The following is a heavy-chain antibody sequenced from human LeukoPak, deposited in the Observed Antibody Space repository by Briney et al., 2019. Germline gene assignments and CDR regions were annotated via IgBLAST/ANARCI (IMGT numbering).Heavy chain of an antibody. D-gene: IGHD3-10*01. CDR3: ARTSNPLLPSLGY. CDR1: GGSISSGGYY. Sequence: SETLSHTCTVSGGSISSGGYYWSWIRQHPGKGLEWIGYIYYSGSTYYNPSLKSRVTISVDTSKNQFSLKLSSVTAADTAVYYCARTSNPLLPSLGYWGQGTLVTVSS. CDR2: IYYSGST. J-gene: IGHJ4*02. V-gene: IGHV4-31*03.